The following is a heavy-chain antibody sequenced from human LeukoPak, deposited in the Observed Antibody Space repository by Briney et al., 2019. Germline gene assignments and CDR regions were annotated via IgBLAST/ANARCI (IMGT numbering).Heavy chain of an antibody. CDR3: AKSGPRWEWLARREYYFDY. V-gene: IGHV3-23*01. CDR2: ISGSGGST. J-gene: IGHJ4*02. Sequence: GGSLRLSCAASGFTFSSYAMSWVRQAPGKGLEWVSAISGSGGSTYYADSVKGRFTISRDNSKNTLYLQMNSLRAEDTAVYSCAKSGPRWEWLARREYYFDYWGQGTLVPVSS. D-gene: IGHD6-19*01. CDR1: GFTFSSYA.